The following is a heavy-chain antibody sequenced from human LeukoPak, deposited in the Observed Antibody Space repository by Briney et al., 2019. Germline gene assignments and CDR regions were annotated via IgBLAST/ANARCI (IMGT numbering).Heavy chain of an antibody. J-gene: IGHJ5*02. D-gene: IGHD1-26*01. V-gene: IGHV4-39*07. CDR3: ARDDAASYYSWFGT. Sequence: SEILSLTCIDSGGSIRTSSYYWGWIRQTPGKGLEWIGSIHYSGSTYYNPSLKSRVTISVESTQFSLNLMSVTPADTATYYCARDDAASYYSWFGTWGQGILVTVSS. CDR2: IHYSGST. CDR1: GGSIRTSSYY.